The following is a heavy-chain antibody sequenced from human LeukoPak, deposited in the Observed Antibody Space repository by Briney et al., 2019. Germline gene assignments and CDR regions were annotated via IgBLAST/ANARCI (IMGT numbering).Heavy chain of an antibody. J-gene: IGHJ4*02. Sequence: ASVTVSCTVSGYTLTELSMHWVRQAPGKGLEWMGGFDPEDGETIYAQKFQGRVTMTEDTSTDTAYMELSSLRSEDTAVYYCATAIVATIWSLYDYWGQGTLVTVSS. CDR3: ATAIVATIWSLYDY. CDR1: GYTLTELS. D-gene: IGHD5-12*01. V-gene: IGHV1-24*01. CDR2: FDPEDGET.